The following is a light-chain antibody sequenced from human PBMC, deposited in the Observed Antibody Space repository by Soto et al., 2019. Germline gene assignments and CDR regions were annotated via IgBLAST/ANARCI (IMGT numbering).Light chain of an antibody. J-gene: IGKJ5*01. CDR3: QQFEDFPRAII. Sequence: IQLTQSPSSLSASVGDRVTITCRASQDIAIYLAWYQQKPGEAPKLLIYAASTLYGGVPSRFSGSGSGTDFTFTISSLQPEDIATYYCQQFEDFPRAIIFGQGTRLEIK. V-gene: IGKV1-9*01. CDR2: AAS. CDR1: QDIAIY.